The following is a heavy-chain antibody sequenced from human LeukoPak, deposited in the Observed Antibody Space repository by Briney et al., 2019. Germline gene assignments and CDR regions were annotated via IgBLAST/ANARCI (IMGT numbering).Heavy chain of an antibody. CDR2: IHPKSGGT. V-gene: IGHV1-2*02. CDR1: GYSFTGYY. J-gene: IGHJ3*02. CDR3: ARGTILEPFDI. Sequence: ASVKVSGKASGYSFTGYYLHWVRQAPGQGLEWMGWIHPKSGGTSYEQSFQGRVIMTSDMSISTAYMEVRRLTSDDTAVYYCARGTILEPFDIWGQGTMVTVSS. D-gene: IGHD3-3*01.